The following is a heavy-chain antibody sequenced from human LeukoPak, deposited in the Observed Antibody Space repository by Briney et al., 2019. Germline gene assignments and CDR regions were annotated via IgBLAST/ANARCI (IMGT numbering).Heavy chain of an antibody. J-gene: IGHJ2*01. V-gene: IGHV1-58*02. CDR1: GFTFTSSA. CDR3: AADTKVRGVSWYFDL. CDR2: IVVGSGNT. Sequence: SVKVSCKASGFTFTSSAMQWVRQARGQRLEWIGWIVVGSGNTSYAQKFQERVTITRDMSTSTAYMELSSLRSEDTAVYYCAADTKVRGVSWYFDLWGRGTLVTVSS. D-gene: IGHD3-10*01.